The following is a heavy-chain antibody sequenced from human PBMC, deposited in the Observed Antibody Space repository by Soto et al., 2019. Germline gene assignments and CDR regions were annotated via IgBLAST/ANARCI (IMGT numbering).Heavy chain of an antibody. D-gene: IGHD6-19*01. CDR3: ARGSSGWYDP. Sequence: GASVKVSCKASGYSFTSYDISWVRQATGQGLEWMGWMSPNSGHTGYAQKFQGRVTMTRDTSISTAYMELTGLISEDTAMYYCARGSSGWYDPWGQGTLVTVSS. CDR2: MSPNSGHT. CDR1: GYSFTSYD. V-gene: IGHV1-8*01. J-gene: IGHJ5*02.